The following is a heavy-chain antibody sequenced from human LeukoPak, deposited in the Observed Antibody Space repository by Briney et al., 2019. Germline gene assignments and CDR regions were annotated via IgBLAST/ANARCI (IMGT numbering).Heavy chain of an antibody. Sequence: PGGSLRLSCAASGFTFSSYAMHWVRQAPGKGLEWVSYISSSGYIIFYADSVKGRFTTSRDNAKNSLYLQMNSLRAEDTAVYCCARDRGWRSYFDYWGQGTLVTVSS. D-gene: IGHD3-10*01. CDR1: GFTFSSYA. CDR3: ARDRGWRSYFDY. CDR2: ISSSGYII. J-gene: IGHJ4*02. V-gene: IGHV3-48*03.